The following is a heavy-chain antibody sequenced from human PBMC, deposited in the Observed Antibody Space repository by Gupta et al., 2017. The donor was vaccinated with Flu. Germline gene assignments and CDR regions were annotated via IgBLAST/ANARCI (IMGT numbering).Heavy chain of an antibody. V-gene: IGHV1-3*04. CDR2: LHTGNGNR. J-gene: IGHJ5*02. Sequence: VRQAPGQRLEWMGWLHTGNGNRKSSQKFQGRVIMSSDTSATTAYLGLSSLTSEDTAVYYCARSWSAFNWFDAWGQGTLVTVSS. CDR3: ARSWSAFNWFDA.